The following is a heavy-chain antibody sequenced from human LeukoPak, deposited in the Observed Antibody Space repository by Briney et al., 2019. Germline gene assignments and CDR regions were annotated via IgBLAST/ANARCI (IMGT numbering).Heavy chain of an antibody. D-gene: IGHD3-22*01. Sequence: PGGSPRLLCATSGFAFSTYWMTWVRQAPGKGLEWVANIKQDGSAKYYVDSLRGRFSISRDNVKNSLFLQMNSLSAEDTAVYYCARCPYDSTGYYSVPSNLDYWGQGTLVTVSS. J-gene: IGHJ4*02. CDR2: IKQDGSAK. CDR1: GFAFSTYW. V-gene: IGHV3-7*01. CDR3: ARCPYDSTGYYSVPSNLDY.